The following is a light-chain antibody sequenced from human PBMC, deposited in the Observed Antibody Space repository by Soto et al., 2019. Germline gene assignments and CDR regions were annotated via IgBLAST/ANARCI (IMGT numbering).Light chain of an antibody. J-gene: IGLJ3*02. CDR2: EAT. CDR1: SSDIGKYKV. V-gene: IGLV2-23*01. Sequence: SVLTQPASVSGSPGQSITISCIGASSDIGKYKVVSWYQHHPGKVPKLLIYEATKRPSGVSDRFSGSKSDNTASLTISGLQAEDEADYYCCSYVGNSLWLFGGGTK. CDR3: CSYVGNSLWL.